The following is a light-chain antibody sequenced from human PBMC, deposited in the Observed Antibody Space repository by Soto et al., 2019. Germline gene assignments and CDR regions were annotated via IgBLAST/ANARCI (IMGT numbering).Light chain of an antibody. CDR3: HQYIHGPPLT. CDR2: GAS. Sequence: EIVLTQSPATRSVSPGERATLSCRASQSVRSNLAWYQQKPAQGPRLLIFGASTRATDIPARISGSGSGTEFTLTISSLQSEDFAVYYWHQYIHGPPLTFGGGTKVEIK. J-gene: IGKJ4*02. CDR1: QSVRSN. V-gene: IGKV3-15*01.